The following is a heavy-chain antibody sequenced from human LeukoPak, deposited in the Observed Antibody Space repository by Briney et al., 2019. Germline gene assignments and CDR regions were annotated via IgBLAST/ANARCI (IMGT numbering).Heavy chain of an antibody. J-gene: IGHJ3*02. V-gene: IGHV5-51*01. CDR3: ARRLGSGWYADAFDI. CDR2: IYPGDSDT. Sequence: GESLKISCKGSGYSFTSYWIGWVRQMPGKGLEWMGIIYPGDSDTRYSPSFQAQVTISADKSISTAYLQWSSLKASDTAMYYCARRLGSGWYADAFDIWGQGTMVTVSS. CDR1: GYSFTSYW. D-gene: IGHD6-19*01.